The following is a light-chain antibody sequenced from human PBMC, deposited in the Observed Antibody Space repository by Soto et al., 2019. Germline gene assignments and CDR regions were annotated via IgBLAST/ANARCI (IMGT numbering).Light chain of an antibody. Sequence: DIQMTQSPSSLSASVGDRVTITCQASQDIGNYLNWYQQRPGKAPKLLILDASSLDTGVPSRFSGSGSGTDFTFTISSLQSEDIAPYYCQQYYNVPITFGQGTRLDIK. CDR1: QDIGNY. V-gene: IGKV1-33*01. CDR2: DAS. J-gene: IGKJ5*01. CDR3: QQYYNVPIT.